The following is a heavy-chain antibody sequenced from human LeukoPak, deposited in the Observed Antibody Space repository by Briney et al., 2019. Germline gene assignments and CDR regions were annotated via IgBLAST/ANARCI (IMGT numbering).Heavy chain of an antibody. J-gene: IGHJ6*03. CDR2: IKQDGSEK. Sequence: GGSLRLSCAASGFTFSSYWMSWVRQAPGKGLEWVANIKQDGSEKYYVDSVKGRFTISRDNAKNSLYLQMNSLRAEDTAVYYCARDESWAEWSFDYYYYYMDVWGKGTTVTVSS. D-gene: IGHD3-3*01. CDR3: ARDESWAEWSFDYYYYYMDV. CDR1: GFTFSSYW. V-gene: IGHV3-7*01.